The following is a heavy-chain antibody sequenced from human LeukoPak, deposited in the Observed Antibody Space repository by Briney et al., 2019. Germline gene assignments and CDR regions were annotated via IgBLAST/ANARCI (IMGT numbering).Heavy chain of an antibody. J-gene: IGHJ4*02. CDR1: GGSFSGYY. Sequence: SETLSLTYVIYGGSFSGYYWSWIRQPPGKGLEWIGEINHSGSTNYNPSLKSRVIISVDTSKNQFSLKLSSVTAADTAVYYCARKAAAGPEDYWGQGTLVTVSS. D-gene: IGHD6-13*01. V-gene: IGHV4-34*01. CDR2: INHSGST. CDR3: ARKAAAGPEDY.